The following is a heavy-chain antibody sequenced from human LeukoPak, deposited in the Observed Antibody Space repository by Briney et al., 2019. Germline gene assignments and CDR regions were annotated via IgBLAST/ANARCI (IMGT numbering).Heavy chain of an antibody. CDR3: ARPGITMVRGVTYGMDV. V-gene: IGHV4-39*01. Sequence: SETLSLTCTVSGGSISSSSYYWGWIRQPPGKGLEWIGSIYYSGSTYYNPSLKSRVTISVDTSKNQFSLKLSSVTAADTAVYYCARPGITMVRGVTYGMDVWGQGTTVTVSS. J-gene: IGHJ6*02. D-gene: IGHD3-10*01. CDR1: GGSISSSSYY. CDR2: IYYSGST.